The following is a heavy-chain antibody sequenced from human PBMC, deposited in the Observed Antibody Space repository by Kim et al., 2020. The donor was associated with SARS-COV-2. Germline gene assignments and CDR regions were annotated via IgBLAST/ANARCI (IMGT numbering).Heavy chain of an antibody. Sequence: NPSLKSRVTISVDTSKNQFSLKLSSVTAADTAVYYCASSSGYSFGYYFDYWGQGTLVTVSS. D-gene: IGHD5-18*01. V-gene: IGHV4-31*02. J-gene: IGHJ4*02. CDR3: ASSSGYSFGYYFDY.